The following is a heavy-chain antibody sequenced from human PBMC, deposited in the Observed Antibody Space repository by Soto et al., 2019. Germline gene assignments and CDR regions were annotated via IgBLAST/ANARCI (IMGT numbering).Heavy chain of an antibody. V-gene: IGHV3-23*01. CDR2: ISGSGGST. J-gene: IGHJ3*02. Sequence: GGSLRLSCAASGFTFSSYAMSWVRQAPGKGLEWVSAISGSGGSTYYTDSVKGRFTISRDNSKNTLYLQMNSLRAGDTAVYYCAKDYDYGDYQYAFDIWGQGTMVTVSS. D-gene: IGHD4-17*01. CDR1: GFTFSSYA. CDR3: AKDYDYGDYQYAFDI.